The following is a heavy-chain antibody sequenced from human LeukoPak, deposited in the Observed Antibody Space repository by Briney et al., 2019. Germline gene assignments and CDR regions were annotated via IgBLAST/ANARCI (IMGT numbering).Heavy chain of an antibody. D-gene: IGHD4-17*01. V-gene: IGHV4-31*03. Sequence: SQTLSLTCTVSGGSISSGGYYWSWIRQHPGKGLEWIGYIYYSGSTYYNPSLKSRVTISVDTSKNQFPLKLSSVTAADTAVYFCARHGGGDRHGDYDPYFYYGMDVWGQGTTVTVSS. CDR3: ARHGGGDRHGDYDPYFYYGMDV. CDR1: GGSISSGGYY. J-gene: IGHJ6*02. CDR2: IYYSGST.